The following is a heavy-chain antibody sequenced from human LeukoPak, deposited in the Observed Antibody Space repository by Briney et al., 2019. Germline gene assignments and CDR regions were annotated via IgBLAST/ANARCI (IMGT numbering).Heavy chain of an antibody. CDR3: AREGSSSTTGFDY. V-gene: IGHV1-69*13. D-gene: IGHD6-13*01. CDR2: IIPIFGTA. CDR1: GGTFSSYA. J-gene: IGHJ4*02. Sequence: GASVKVSCKASGGTFSSYAISWVRQAPGQGLEWMGGIIPIFGTANYAQKFQGRVTITADESTSTAYMELRSLRSDDTAVYYCAREGSSSTTGFDYWGQGTLVTVSS.